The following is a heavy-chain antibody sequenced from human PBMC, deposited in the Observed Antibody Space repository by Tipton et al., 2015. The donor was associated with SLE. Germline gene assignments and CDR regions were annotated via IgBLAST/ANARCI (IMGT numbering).Heavy chain of an antibody. CDR2: IYNSGST. V-gene: IGHV4-59*01. Sequence: TLSLTCTVSGGSISSYYWSWIRQPPGKGLEWIGFIYNSGSTNYNPSLKSRVTISVDTSKNQFSLRLSSVTAADTAVYYCARDQASLGLDFWGQGTLVTVSS. CDR1: GGSISSYY. CDR3: ARDQASLGLDF. J-gene: IGHJ4*02.